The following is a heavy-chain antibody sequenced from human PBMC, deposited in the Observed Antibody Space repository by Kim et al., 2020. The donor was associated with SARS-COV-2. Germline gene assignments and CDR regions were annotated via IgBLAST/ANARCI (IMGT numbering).Heavy chain of an antibody. Sequence: GGSLRLSCAASGFTFSSYAMSWVRQAPGKGLEWVSAISGSGGSTYYADSVKGRFTISRDNSKNTLYLQMNSLRAEDTAVYYCAKSAVVAATSPEDYFDYWGQGTLVTVSS. CDR1: GFTFSSYA. V-gene: IGHV3-23*01. CDR2: ISGSGGST. D-gene: IGHD2-15*01. J-gene: IGHJ4*02. CDR3: AKSAVVAATSPEDYFDY.